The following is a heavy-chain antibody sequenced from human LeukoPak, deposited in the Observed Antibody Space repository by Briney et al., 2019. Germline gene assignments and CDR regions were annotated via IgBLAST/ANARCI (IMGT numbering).Heavy chain of an antibody. CDR1: GFTFTNAW. CDR2: IKSKTDGETT. V-gene: IGHV3-15*07. CDR3: TTDLGTYYHGSQRLIPIDY. D-gene: IGHD3-10*01. J-gene: IGHJ4*02. Sequence: GGSLRLSCEASGFTFTNAWMNWVRQAPGKGLEWVGRIKSKTDGETTNYAEPVRGRFTISRDDSKSAVYLQMNSLKIEDTAVYYCTTDLGTYYHGSQRLIPIDYWGQGTLVTVSS.